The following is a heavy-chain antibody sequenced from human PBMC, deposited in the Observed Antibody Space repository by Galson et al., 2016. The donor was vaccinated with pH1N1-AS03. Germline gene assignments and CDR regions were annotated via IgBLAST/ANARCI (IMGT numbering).Heavy chain of an antibody. V-gene: IGHV3-74*01. CDR3: ARAMYTSGWYGMDV. J-gene: IGHJ6*02. Sequence: SLRLSCAASGFTYSSDWMHWVRQVPGKGLVWVSRITSDGSSISHADAVKGRFTTSRDNAKNTLYLQMNSLRAEDTAVYHCARAMYTSGWYGMDVWGQGTTVTVSS. D-gene: IGHD6-19*01. CDR1: GFTYSSDW. CDR2: ITSDGSSI.